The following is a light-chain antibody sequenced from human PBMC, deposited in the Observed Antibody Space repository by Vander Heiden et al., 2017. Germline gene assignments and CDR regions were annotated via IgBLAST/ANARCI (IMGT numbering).Light chain of an antibody. CDR1: SSNIGSSA. J-gene: IGLJ2*01. CDR3: AAWDDSLNGVV. Sequence: QSVLTQPPSASGTPGQRVTISCSGSSSNIGSSAVNWYQQLPGTAPKLLIHRNNQRPSGVPDRCSGSKSGTAAALAISGLQSEDEADYYCAAWDDSLNGVVFGGGTKLTVL. CDR2: RNN. V-gene: IGLV1-44*01.